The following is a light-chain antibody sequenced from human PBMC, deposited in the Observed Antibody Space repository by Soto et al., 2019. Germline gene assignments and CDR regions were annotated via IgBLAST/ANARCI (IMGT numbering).Light chain of an antibody. CDR3: GSLDSSLSAYV. J-gene: IGLJ1*01. Sequence: VQTQPPSVSAAPGQTVTISCSGSSSNIGGNSVSWYQQLPGTAPKLLIYDDNKRPSGIPDRFSGSKSGTSATLGITGFQTGDEADYYCGSLDSSLSAYVYGTWTKVTVL. CDR2: DDN. CDR1: SSNIGGNS. V-gene: IGLV1-51*01.